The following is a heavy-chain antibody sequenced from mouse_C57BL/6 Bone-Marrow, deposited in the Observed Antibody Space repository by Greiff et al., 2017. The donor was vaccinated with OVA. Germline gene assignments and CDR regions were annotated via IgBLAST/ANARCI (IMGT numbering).Heavy chain of an antibody. CDR3: ATNFYGKSY. Sequence: VQLQQPGAELVRPGSSVKLSCKASGYTFTRYWMHWVKQRPIQGLEWIGNIDPSDSETHYNQKFKDKATLTVDKSASTAYIQLSSLTSEDAAVYYCATNFYGKSYWGQGTTLTVSS. J-gene: IGHJ2*01. CDR2: IDPSDSET. D-gene: IGHD2-1*01. CDR1: GYTFTRYW. V-gene: IGHV1-52*01.